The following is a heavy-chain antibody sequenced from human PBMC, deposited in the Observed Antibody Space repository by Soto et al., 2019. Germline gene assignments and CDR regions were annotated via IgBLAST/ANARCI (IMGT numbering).Heavy chain of an antibody. CDR3: ARRGDSNQETTGVGQEFDY. V-gene: IGHV5-51*01. D-gene: IGHD4-4*01. Sequence: GESLKISCKGSGYSFTSYWIGWVRQMPGKGLEWMGIIYPGDSDTRYSPSFQGQVTISADKSISTAYLQWSSLKASDTAMYYCARRGDSNQETTGVGQEFDYWGQGTLVTVSS. CDR2: IYPGDSDT. J-gene: IGHJ4*02. CDR1: GYSFTSYW.